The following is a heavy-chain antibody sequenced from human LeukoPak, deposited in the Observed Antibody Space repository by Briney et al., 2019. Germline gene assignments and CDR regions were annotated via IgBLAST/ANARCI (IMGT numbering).Heavy chain of an antibody. J-gene: IGHJ4*02. V-gene: IGHV1-8*03. CDR2: MNPNSGST. Sequence: ASVKVSCKASGYTFTSYDINWVRQATGQGLEWMGWMNPNSGSTGYARKFQGRVTITRNTSISTAYMELSGLRSEDTAVYYCARGRATGYPYYFEYWGQGTLVTVSS. CDR3: ARGRATGYPYYFEY. CDR1: GYTFTSYD. D-gene: IGHD5-12*01.